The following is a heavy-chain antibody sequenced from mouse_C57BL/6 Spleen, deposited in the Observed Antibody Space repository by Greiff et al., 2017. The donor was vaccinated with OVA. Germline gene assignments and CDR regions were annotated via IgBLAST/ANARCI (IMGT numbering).Heavy chain of an antibody. CDR1: GYTFTDYY. D-gene: IGHD2-1*01. CDR3: ARSHYGNLAWFAY. Sequence: EVQLQQSGPVLVKPGASVKMSCKASGYTFTDYYMNWVKQSHGKSLEWIGVINPYNGGTSYNQKFKGKATLTVDKSSSTAYMELNSLTSEDSAVYYCARSHYGNLAWFAYWGQGTLVTVSA. CDR2: INPYNGGT. V-gene: IGHV1-19*01. J-gene: IGHJ3*01.